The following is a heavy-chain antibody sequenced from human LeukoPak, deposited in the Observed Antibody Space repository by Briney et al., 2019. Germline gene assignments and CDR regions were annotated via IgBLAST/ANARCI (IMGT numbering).Heavy chain of an antibody. CDR2: IYYSGST. D-gene: IGHD3-3*01. CDR1: SDSIRRYY. J-gene: IGHJ6*02. CDR3: ASPYYDFWSGYSYGMVV. V-gene: IGHV4-59*13. Sequence: SETLSLTCSVWSDSIRRYYGRWLRQPRGKGGEGGGYIYYSGSTNYNPSLKSRLTISVHTSKHQSSLKLTSVPAADTAVYYCASPYYDFWSGYSYGMVVWGHGTTVTVSS.